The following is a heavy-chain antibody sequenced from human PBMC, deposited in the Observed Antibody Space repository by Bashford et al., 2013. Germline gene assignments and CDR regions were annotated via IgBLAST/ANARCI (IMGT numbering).Heavy chain of an antibody. CDR3: ARVRTVTRVFDY. Sequence: SETLSLTCTVSGGSISSGGYYWSWIRQHPGKGLEWIGYIYYSGSTYYNPSLKSRVTISVDTSKNQFSLKLSSVTAADTAVYYCARVRTVTRVFDYWGQGTLVTVSS. CDR1: GGSISSGGYY. D-gene: IGHD4-17*01. V-gene: IGHV4-31*03. J-gene: IGHJ4*02. CDR2: IYYSGST.